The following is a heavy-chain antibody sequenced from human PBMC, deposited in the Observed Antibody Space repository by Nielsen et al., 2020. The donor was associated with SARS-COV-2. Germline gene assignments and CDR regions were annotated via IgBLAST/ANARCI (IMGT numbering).Heavy chain of an antibody. J-gene: IGHJ4*02. CDR1: GFSFSTHE. Sequence: GESLKISCEASGFSFSTHEMNWVRQAPGKGLEWVSYISSGESATYYADSVKGRFTISRDNAKNSLYLQMNSLRAEDTAVYYCARERLSSGYSYGFDYWGQGTLVTVSS. CDR2: ISSGESAT. V-gene: IGHV3-48*03. CDR3: ARERLSSGYSYGFDY. D-gene: IGHD5-18*01.